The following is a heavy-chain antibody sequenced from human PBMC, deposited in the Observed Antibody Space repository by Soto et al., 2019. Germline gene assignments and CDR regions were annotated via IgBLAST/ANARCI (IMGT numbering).Heavy chain of an antibody. CDR2: IIPIFGSA. V-gene: IGHV1-69*13. J-gene: IGHJ5*02. Sequence: SVKVSCKASGGTFSSYAISWVRQAPGQGLEWMGGIIPIFGSANYAQKFQGRVTITADESTTTAYMELSSLRSDDTAVYYCAKDGGKDGYFGNWFDPWGQGTLVTVSS. D-gene: IGHD5-12*01. CDR1: GGTFSSYA. CDR3: AKDGGKDGYFGNWFDP.